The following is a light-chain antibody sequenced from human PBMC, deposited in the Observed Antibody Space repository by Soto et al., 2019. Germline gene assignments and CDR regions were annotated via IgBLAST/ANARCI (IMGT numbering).Light chain of an antibody. V-gene: IGKV3-20*01. J-gene: IGKJ1*01. CDR1: QSVSSTY. Sequence: EIVLTQSPGTLSLSPGEGATLSCRASQSVSSTYLAWYQQKPGQAPRLLIYGASSRATGIPDRFSGSGSVTDFHLTISRLEPEDLAVYYCQHYGSSKWTFGQGTKVEIK. CDR3: QHYGSSKWT. CDR2: GAS.